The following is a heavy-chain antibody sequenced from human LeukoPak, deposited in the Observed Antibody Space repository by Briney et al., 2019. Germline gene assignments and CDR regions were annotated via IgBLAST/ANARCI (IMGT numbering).Heavy chain of an antibody. CDR3: ARDVGSSSDYGMDV. CDR2: ISAYNGNT. Sequence: ASVKVSCKASGYTFTSYGISWVRQAPGQELEWMGWISAYNGNTNYAQKLQGRVTMTTDTSTSTAYMELRSLRSDDTAVYYCARDVGSSSDYGMDVWGQGTTVTVSS. D-gene: IGHD6-6*01. J-gene: IGHJ6*02. CDR1: GYTFTSYG. V-gene: IGHV1-18*01.